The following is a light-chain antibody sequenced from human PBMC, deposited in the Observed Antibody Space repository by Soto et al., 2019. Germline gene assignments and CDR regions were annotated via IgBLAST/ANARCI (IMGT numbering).Light chain of an antibody. J-gene: IGLJ1*01. CDR1: SSDVGSYNR. CDR2: EVS. V-gene: IGLV2-18*02. Sequence: QSPVTQPPSPSRASGRIVAVSSPDNSSDVGSYNRVCWYQQPPGTAPKVMIDEVSNRPSGVPDRFSGSKSGNTASLTISGLQAEDEADYYCSSYTSSNTYVFGTGTKSPS. CDR3: SSYTSSNTYV.